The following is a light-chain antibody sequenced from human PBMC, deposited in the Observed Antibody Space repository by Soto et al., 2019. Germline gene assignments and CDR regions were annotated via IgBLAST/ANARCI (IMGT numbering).Light chain of an antibody. CDR1: SSDVGGYNY. Sequence: QSVLTQPASVSGSPGQSITISCTGTSSDVGGYNYVSWYQQHPGKAPKLMIYEVSNRPSGVSDRFSGSKSGNTASLIISGLQAEDEAYYYCSSFTTSATRVFGGGTKLTVL. CDR2: EVS. V-gene: IGLV2-14*01. J-gene: IGLJ3*02. CDR3: SSFTTSATRV.